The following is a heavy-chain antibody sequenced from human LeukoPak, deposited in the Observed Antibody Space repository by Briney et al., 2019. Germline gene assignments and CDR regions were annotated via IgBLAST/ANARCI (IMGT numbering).Heavy chain of an antibody. CDR2: IYKDGRT. CDR1: VFTVNSNY. CDR3: ARDVNSYAHCGH. Sequence: GGSLRLSCAASVFTVNSNYMSWVRQAPGKGLERIQIIYKDGRTYYADSVKGRFTISRDNSRNMLYLQMNSLRAEDTAVYYCARDVNSYAHCGHWGQGTLVTVSS. J-gene: IGHJ4*02. V-gene: IGHV3-53*01. D-gene: IGHD5-18*01.